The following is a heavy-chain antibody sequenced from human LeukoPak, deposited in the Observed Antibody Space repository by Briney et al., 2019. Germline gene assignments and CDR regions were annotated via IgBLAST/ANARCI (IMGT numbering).Heavy chain of an antibody. Sequence: PGGSLRLSCAASGFTFSGYSMNWVRQAPGKGLEWVSSISSSSSYIYYADSVKGRFTISRDNAKNSLYLQMNCLRAEDTAVYYCARDRVTMVRGVISSYYGMDVWGQGTTVTVSS. CDR1: GFTFSGYS. J-gene: IGHJ6*02. CDR3: ARDRVTMVRGVISSYYGMDV. V-gene: IGHV3-21*01. CDR2: ISSSSSYI. D-gene: IGHD3-10*01.